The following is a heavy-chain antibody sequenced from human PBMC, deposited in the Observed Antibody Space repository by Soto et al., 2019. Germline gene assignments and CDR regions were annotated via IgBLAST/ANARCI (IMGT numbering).Heavy chain of an antibody. V-gene: IGHV3-21*01. CDR1: GFTFSSYS. J-gene: IGHJ4*02. CDR3: ARDYIPLTTLTMYYFDY. CDR2: ISSSSSYI. D-gene: IGHD4-17*01. Sequence: EVQLVESGGGLVKPGGSLRLSCAASGFTFSSYSMNWVRQAPGKGLEWVSSISSSSSYIYYADSVKGRFTISKDNAKNSLYLQMNSLRAEDTAVYYCARDYIPLTTLTMYYFDYWGQGTLVTVSS.